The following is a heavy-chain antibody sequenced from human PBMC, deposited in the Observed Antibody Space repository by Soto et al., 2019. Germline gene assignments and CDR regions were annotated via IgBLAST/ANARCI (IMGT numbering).Heavy chain of an antibody. CDR2: INWNGGST. V-gene: IGHV3-20*01. J-gene: IGHJ5*02. Sequence: EVQLVESGGGVVRPGGSLRLSCAASGFTFDDYGMSWVRQAPGKGLEWVSGINWNGGSTGYADSVKGRFTISRDNAKNSLYLQMNSLRAEDTALYHCVRSALLGYCSGGSCYGGFDPWGQGTLVTVSS. D-gene: IGHD2-15*01. CDR3: VRSALLGYCSGGSCYGGFDP. CDR1: GFTFDDYG.